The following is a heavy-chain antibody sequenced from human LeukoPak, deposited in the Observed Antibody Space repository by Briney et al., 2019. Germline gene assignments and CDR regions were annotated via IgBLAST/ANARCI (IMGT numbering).Heavy chain of an antibody. V-gene: IGHV4-38-2*02. CDR3: ARARVVVTPPGDAFDI. J-gene: IGHJ3*02. D-gene: IGHD2-21*02. Sequence: SETLSLTCTVSGYSFSSGYYWGWIRQPPGKGLEWIGSIYHSGSTYYNPSLKSRVTISVDTSKNQFSLKLSSVTAADTAVYYCARARVVVTPPGDAFDIWGQGTMVTVSS. CDR2: IYHSGST. CDR1: GYSFSSGYY.